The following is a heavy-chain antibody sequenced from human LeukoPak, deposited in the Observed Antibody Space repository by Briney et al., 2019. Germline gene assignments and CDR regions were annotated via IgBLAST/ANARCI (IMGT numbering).Heavy chain of an antibody. CDR2: ISIDGKTI. Sequence: PGGSLRLSCAASGFTFSSYEMDWVRQAPGQGLEWVSYISIDGKTIHYADSVKGRFTISRDNAKNSVYLQMNSLRVEDTAIYYCASLWELIGSWGQGTLVTVS. V-gene: IGHV3-48*03. D-gene: IGHD1-26*01. CDR3: ASLWELIGS. J-gene: IGHJ4*02. CDR1: GFTFSSYE.